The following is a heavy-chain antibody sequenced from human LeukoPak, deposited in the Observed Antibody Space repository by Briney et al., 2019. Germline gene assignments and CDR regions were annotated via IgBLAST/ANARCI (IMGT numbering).Heavy chain of an antibody. D-gene: IGHD6-19*01. Sequence: SETLSLTCTVSGGSISSYYWSWIRQPPGKGLEWIGYIYYSGSTNYNPSLKSRVTISVDTSKNQFSLKLSSVTAADTAVYYCARAAGYSSGWYNYWGQGTLVTVSS. CDR3: ARAAGYSSGWYNY. CDR1: GGSISSYY. V-gene: IGHV4-59*01. J-gene: IGHJ4*02. CDR2: IYYSGST.